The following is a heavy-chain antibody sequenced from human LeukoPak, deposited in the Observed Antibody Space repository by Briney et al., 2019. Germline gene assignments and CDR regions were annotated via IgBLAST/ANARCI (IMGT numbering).Heavy chain of an antibody. Sequence: GGSLRLSCAASGFTVSSNYMNWVRQAPGKGLEWVSVIYSGGSTYYADSVRGRFTISRDTSKNTLYLQMNSLRAEDTAVYYCARDGCSSTSCYVDYWGQGTLVTVST. D-gene: IGHD2-2*01. J-gene: IGHJ4*02. V-gene: IGHV3-66*01. CDR2: IYSGGST. CDR1: GFTVSSNY. CDR3: ARDGCSSTSCYVDY.